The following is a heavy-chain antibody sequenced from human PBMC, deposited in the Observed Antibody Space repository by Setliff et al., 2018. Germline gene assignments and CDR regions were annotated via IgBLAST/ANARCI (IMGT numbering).Heavy chain of an antibody. CDR2: ININVDSI. CDR1: GFNFRNSA. J-gene: IGHJ4*02. V-gene: IGHV3-48*01. Sequence: GGSLRLSCAASGFNFRNSAMNWVRQAPGKGLEWISYININVDSIYYADSVKGRVTISRDDARSTMYLQMNRLRAEDTAVYYCARDMAHRITMIVVVNPIDYWGQGTLVTVSS. CDR3: ARDMAHRITMIVVVNPIDY. D-gene: IGHD3-22*01.